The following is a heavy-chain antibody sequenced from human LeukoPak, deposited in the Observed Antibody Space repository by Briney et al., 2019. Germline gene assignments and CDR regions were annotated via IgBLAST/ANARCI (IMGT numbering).Heavy chain of an antibody. CDR3: ARAEWELLKGAIDY. D-gene: IGHD1-26*01. Sequence: SETLSLTCTVSGGSISSYYWSWIRQPPGKGLEWIGYIYYSGSANYNPSLKSRVTISVDTSKNQFSLKLSSVTAADTAVYYCARAEWELLKGAIDYWGQGTLVTVSS. V-gene: IGHV4-59*01. CDR2: IYYSGSA. CDR1: GGSISSYY. J-gene: IGHJ4*02.